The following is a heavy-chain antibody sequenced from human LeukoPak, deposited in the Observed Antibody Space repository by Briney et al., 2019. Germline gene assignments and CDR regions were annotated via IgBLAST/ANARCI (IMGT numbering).Heavy chain of an antibody. D-gene: IGHD5-24*01. V-gene: IGHV3-21*01. CDR1: GFPFSSYN. CDR3: ARVNGYNWNFDY. CDR2: FSSGSTYI. Sequence: GGSLRLSCAASGFPFSSYNMNWVRQAPGKGLEWVSSFSSGSTYIYYADSVKGRFTISRDNAKNSLYLQMNNLRAEDTAVYYCARVNGYNWNFDYWGQGTLVTVSS. J-gene: IGHJ4*02.